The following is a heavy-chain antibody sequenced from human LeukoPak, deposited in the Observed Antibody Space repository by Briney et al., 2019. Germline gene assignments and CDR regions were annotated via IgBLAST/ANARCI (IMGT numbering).Heavy chain of an antibody. D-gene: IGHD2-2*01. CDR3: ASAYHGAFGI. Sequence: SETLSLTCTVSVGSISSGGYYWSWIRQHPGKGLEWIGYIYYSGSTYYNPSLESRVTISVDTSKNQFSLKLSSVTAADTAVYYCASAYHGAFGIWGQGTMVTVSS. CDR2: IYYSGST. J-gene: IGHJ3*02. CDR1: VGSISSGGYY. V-gene: IGHV4-31*03.